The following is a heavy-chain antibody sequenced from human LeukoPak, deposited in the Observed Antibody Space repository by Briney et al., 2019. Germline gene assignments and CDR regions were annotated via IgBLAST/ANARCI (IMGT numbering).Heavy chain of an antibody. D-gene: IGHD3-22*01. J-gene: IGHJ3*02. Sequence: PSETLSLTCTVSGGSVSSGSYYWSWIRQPPGKGLEWIGYIYYSGSTNYNPSLKSRVTISVDTSKNQFSLKLSSVTAADTAVYYCGRAGRGTMIVVVKTAAFDIWGQGTMVTVSS. CDR1: GGSVSSGSYY. CDR3: GRAGRGTMIVVVKTAAFDI. CDR2: IYYSGST. V-gene: IGHV4-61*01.